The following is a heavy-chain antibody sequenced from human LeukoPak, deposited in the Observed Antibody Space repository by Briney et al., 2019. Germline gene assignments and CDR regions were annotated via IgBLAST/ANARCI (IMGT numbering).Heavy chain of an antibody. J-gene: IGHJ3*02. D-gene: IGHD6-13*01. CDR3: ARAVSVAAPI. V-gene: IGHV3-21*01. Sequence: PGGSLRLSCAASGFTVSSNYMSWVRQAPGKGLEWVSSISSSSSYIYYADSVEGRFTISRDNAKNSLYLQMNSLRAEDTAVYYCARAVSVAAPIWGQGTMVTVSS. CDR2: ISSSSSYI. CDR1: GFTVSSNY.